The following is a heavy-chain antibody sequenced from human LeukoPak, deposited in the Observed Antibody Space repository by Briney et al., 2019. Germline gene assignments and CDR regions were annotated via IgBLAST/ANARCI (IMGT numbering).Heavy chain of an antibody. J-gene: IGHJ4*02. D-gene: IGHD3-10*01. CDR1: GFSLSTSEMC. V-gene: IGHV2-70*11. CDR3: ARSDYGSGSYTFDY. CDR2: IDWDGDK. Sequence: SGPTLVNPTQTLTLTCTFSGFSLSTSEMCVSWIRQPPGKALVWLARIDWDGDKYYSTSLKTRLTISKDTSKNQVVLTMTNMDPVDTATYYCARSDYGSGSYTFDYWGQGTLVTVSS.